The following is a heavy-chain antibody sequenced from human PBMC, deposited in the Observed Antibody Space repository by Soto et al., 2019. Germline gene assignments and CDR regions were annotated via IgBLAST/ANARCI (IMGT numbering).Heavy chain of an antibody. V-gene: IGHV1-18*01. CDR2: ISAYNGNT. J-gene: IGHJ3*02. Sequence: ASVKVSCKASGYTFTSYGISWVRQAPGQGLEWMGWISAYNGNTNYAQKLQGRVTMTTDTSTSTAYMELRSLRSDDTAVYYCATYEYGDYAFDIGGQGTMVTVSS. CDR3: ATYEYGDYAFDI. CDR1: GYTFTSYG. D-gene: IGHD4-17*01.